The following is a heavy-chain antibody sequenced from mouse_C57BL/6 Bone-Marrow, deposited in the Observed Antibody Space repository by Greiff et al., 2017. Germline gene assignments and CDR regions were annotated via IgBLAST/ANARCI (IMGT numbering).Heavy chain of an antibody. V-gene: IGHV14-4*01. Sequence: VQLKESGAELVRPGASVKLSCTASGFNIKDDYMHWVKQRPEQGLEWIGWIDPENGDTEYASKFQGKATITADTSSNTAYLQLSSLTSEDTAVYYCTTVYYGYDYWGQGTTLTVSS. CDR2: IDPENGDT. D-gene: IGHD2-2*01. CDR1: GFNIKDDY. J-gene: IGHJ2*01. CDR3: TTVYYGYDY.